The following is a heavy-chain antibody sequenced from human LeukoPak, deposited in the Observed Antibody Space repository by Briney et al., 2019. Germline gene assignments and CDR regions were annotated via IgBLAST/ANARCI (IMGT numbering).Heavy chain of an antibody. D-gene: IGHD4-17*01. CDR1: GGSVRSYY. CDR2: IHYSGST. V-gene: IGHV4-59*02. Sequence: SDTLSLTCTVSGGSVRSYYGGWIRQPPGKGLEWIGHIHYSGSTKYNPSLKNRSTISVDQANKQLSPKMTSGARADAGCYFWASTINDSGDYGLPPDYWGQGTLVTGSS. CDR3: ASTINDSGDYGLPPDY. J-gene: IGHJ4*02.